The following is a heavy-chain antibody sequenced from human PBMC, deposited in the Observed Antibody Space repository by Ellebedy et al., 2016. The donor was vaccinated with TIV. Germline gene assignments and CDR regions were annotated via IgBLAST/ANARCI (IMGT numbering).Heavy chain of an antibody. V-gene: IGHV4-31*01. D-gene: IGHD3-10*01. Sequence: WVRQAPGKGLEWIGYIHYSGSTYYNPSLKSLVTISVDTSKNQFSLKLSSVTAADTAVYYCARAPRGSGSYSWFDPWGQGTLVTVSS. J-gene: IGHJ5*02. CDR2: IHYSGST. CDR3: ARAPRGSGSYSWFDP.